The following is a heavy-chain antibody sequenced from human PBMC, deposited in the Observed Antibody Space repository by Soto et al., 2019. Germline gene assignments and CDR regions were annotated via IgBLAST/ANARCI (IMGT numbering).Heavy chain of an antibody. J-gene: IGHJ5*02. Sequence: SETLSLTCAVSGYSISSSNWWGWVRRPPGKGLEWIGYIYYSGSTYYNPSLKSRVTMSVDTSKNQFSLKLSSVTAVDTAVYYCAGKGYGERPSGDWFEPSGQGTLFTVSS. CDR2: IYYSGST. V-gene: IGHV4-28*01. CDR3: AGKGYGERPSGDWFEP. CDR1: GYSISSSNW. D-gene: IGHD4-17*01.